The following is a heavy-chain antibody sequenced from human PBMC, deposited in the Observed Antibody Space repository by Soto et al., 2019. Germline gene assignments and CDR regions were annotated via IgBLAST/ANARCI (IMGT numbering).Heavy chain of an antibody. CDR1: GGSMSSSSYY. CDR3: AIWGWPSGYYYGMDV. Sequence: PSETLSLTCTVSGGSMSSSSYYWGWIRQPPGKGLEWIGSIHYSGSTYYNPSLKSRITLSVDTSKNQLSLKLSSVTAADMAIYYCAIWGWPSGYYYGMDVWGQGTKVTVSS. J-gene: IGHJ6*02. V-gene: IGHV4-39*01. CDR2: IHYSGST. D-gene: IGHD3-10*01.